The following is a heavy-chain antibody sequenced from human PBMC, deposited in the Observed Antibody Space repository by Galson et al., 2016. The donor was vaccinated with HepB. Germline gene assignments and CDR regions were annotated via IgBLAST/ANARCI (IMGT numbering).Heavy chain of an antibody. V-gene: IGHV4-31*03. D-gene: IGHD2-8*02. CDR2: IYYSGST. CDR1: GVSISNSNDY. J-gene: IGHJ3*02. CDR3: ARDCTGGTCKFARHDAFDI. Sequence: TLSLTCTVSGVSISNSNDYWSWIRQHPGKGLEWIGYIYYSGSTYYKSPLKSRVTMSVDTSKSQFSLRLSSVTAADTALYFCARDCTGGTCKFARHDAFDIWGQGTMVTVSS.